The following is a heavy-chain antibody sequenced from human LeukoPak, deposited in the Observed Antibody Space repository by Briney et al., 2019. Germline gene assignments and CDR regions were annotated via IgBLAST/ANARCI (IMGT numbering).Heavy chain of an antibody. CDR2: IRSRTYGGTT. Sequence: GGSLRLSCTASGFTFGAYAMTWVRQAPGKGLEWVSFIRSRTYGGTTEYAASVKGRFSISRDDSKSIAYLQMNSLKTEDTAVYYCARDQYAGYDPYYFDYWGQGTLVTVSS. CDR1: GFTFGAYA. D-gene: IGHD2-2*01. V-gene: IGHV3-49*04. CDR3: ARDQYAGYDPYYFDY. J-gene: IGHJ4*02.